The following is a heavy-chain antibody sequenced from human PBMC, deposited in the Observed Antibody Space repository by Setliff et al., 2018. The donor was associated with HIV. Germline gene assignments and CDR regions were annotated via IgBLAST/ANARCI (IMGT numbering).Heavy chain of an antibody. CDR1: GVSISSRNW. CDR3: AREYSGSGINFNPLT. D-gene: IGHD3-10*01. V-gene: IGHV4-4*02. Sequence: TSETLSLTCAVSGVSISSRNWWSWVRQPPGKGLEWIGEINYSGNTNYNPSLKTRVTLSVDKSKNQFFLNLKSVTAADTAVYFCAREYSGSGINFNPLTWGQGTLVTVSS. CDR2: INYSGNT. J-gene: IGHJ5*02.